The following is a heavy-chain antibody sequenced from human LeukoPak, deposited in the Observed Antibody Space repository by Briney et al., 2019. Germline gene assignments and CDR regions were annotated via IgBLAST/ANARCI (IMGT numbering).Heavy chain of an antibody. J-gene: IGHJ2*01. CDR1: GYTLTELS. V-gene: IGHV1-24*01. Sequence: ASVKVSCKVSGYTLTELSMHWVRQAPGKGLEWMGGFDPEDGETIYAQKFQGRVTMTEDISTDTAYMELSSLRSEDTAVYYCATSHYYENSGYYHWYLDLWGRGTLVTVSS. CDR3: ATSHYYENSGYYHWYLDL. CDR2: FDPEDGET. D-gene: IGHD3-22*01.